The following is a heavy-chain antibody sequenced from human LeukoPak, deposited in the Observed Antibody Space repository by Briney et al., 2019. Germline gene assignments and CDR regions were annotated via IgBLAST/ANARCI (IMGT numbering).Heavy chain of an antibody. CDR1: GGSISSSSYC. V-gene: IGHV4-39*01. CDR2: IYYSGST. J-gene: IGHJ4*02. Sequence: PSETLSLTCTVSGGSISSSSYCWGWIRQPPGKGLEWIGSIYYSGSTYYNPSLKSRVTISVDTSKNQFSLKLSSVTAADTAVYYCARGYSSSWGYFDYWGQGTLVTVSS. D-gene: IGHD6-13*01. CDR3: ARGYSSSWGYFDY.